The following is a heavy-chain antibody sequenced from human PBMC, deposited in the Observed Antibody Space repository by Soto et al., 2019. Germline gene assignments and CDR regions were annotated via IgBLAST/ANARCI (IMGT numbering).Heavy chain of an antibody. CDR3: ARELPGGSRSPQFDY. D-gene: IGHD1-26*01. CDR2: IYYSGST. V-gene: IGHV4-59*01. CDR1: GFSINSYY. Sequence: SETLSLTCTFSGFSINSYYWILIRQPPGKGLEWIGYIYYSGSTNYNPSLKSRVTISVDTSKNQFSLKLSSVTAADTAVYYCARELPGGSRSPQFDYWGPGTLVTVSS. J-gene: IGHJ4*02.